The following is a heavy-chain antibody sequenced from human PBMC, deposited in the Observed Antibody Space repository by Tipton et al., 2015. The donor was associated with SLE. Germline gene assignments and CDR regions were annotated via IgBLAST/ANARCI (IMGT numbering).Heavy chain of an antibody. Sequence: SLRLSCAASGFNFSTYWMTWVRQAPGKGLEWVANIKQDGFDKYYVDSVRGRFTISRDNTKNSLFLQMSSLRVEDTAVYYCARDRRSDWEPEGLDFWGQGTMVTVSS. CDR2: IKQDGFDK. D-gene: IGHD6-19*01. V-gene: IGHV3-7*01. J-gene: IGHJ3*01. CDR1: GFNFSTYW. CDR3: ARDRRSDWEPEGLDF.